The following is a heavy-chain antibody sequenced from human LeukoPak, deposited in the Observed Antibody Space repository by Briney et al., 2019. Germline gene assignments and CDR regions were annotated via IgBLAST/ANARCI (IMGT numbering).Heavy chain of an antibody. J-gene: IGHJ4*02. D-gene: IGHD2-15*01. V-gene: IGHV4-59*08. CDR2: IYYSGST. CDR3: ASKVAYCSGGSCYGYFDY. CDR1: GGSISSYY. Sequence: SETLSLTCTVSGGSISSYYWSWIRQPPGKGLEWIGYIYYSGSTNYNPSLKSRVTISVDTSKNQFSLKLGSVTAAVTAMCYCASKVAYCSGGSCYGYFDYWGQGTLVTVSS.